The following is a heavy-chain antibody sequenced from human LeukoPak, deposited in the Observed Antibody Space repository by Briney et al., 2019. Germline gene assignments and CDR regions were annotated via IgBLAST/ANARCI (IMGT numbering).Heavy chain of an antibody. CDR3: AKGKIVDIRTWIGDY. CDR2: IDGSGGST. CDR1: GFTFSKYV. Sequence: PGGSLRLSCAASGFTFSKYVMSWVRQAPGKGLEWVSYIDGSGGSTNYADSVKGRFNTSRDNSKNTLYLKMDSLRDEDAAVYYCAKGKIVDIRTWIGDYWGQGTLVIVSS. D-gene: IGHD5-12*01. J-gene: IGHJ4*02. V-gene: IGHV3-23*01.